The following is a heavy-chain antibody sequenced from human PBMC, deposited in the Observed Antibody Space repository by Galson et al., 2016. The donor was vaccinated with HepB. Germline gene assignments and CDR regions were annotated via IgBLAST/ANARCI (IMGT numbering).Heavy chain of an antibody. D-gene: IGHD3-9*01. V-gene: IGHV7-4-1*02. CDR1: GYTFTNYA. J-gene: IGHJ3*02. Sequence: SVKVSCKASGYTFTNYAMNWVRQAPGQGLEWLGWINTNTENPTYAQGFTGRFVFSLDTSVSTAYLQISSLGADDTAIYYCARVRIRYFDWLSQFDSNVFDIWREVTRVTVSS. CDR3: ARVRIRYFDWLSQFDSNVFDI. CDR2: INTNTENP.